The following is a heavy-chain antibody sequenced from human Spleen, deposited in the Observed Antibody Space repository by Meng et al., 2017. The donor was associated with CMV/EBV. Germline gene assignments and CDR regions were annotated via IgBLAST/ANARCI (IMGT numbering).Heavy chain of an antibody. J-gene: IGHJ4*02. V-gene: IGHV4-34*01. CDR1: GGSFSGYY. D-gene: IGHD5-24*01. CDR3: ARGGGRWLQPRALWY. Sequence: QVQPQQWGAGLVKPSETLSLTCAVYGGSFSGYYWSWIRQPPGKGLEWIGEINHSGSTNYNPSLKSRVTISVDTSKNQFSLKLSSVTAADTAVYYCARGGGRWLQPRALWYWGQGTLVTVSS. CDR2: INHSGST.